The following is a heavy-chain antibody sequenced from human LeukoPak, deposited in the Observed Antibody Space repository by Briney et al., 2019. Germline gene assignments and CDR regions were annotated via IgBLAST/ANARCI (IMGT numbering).Heavy chain of an antibody. J-gene: IGHJ5*02. V-gene: IGHV1-69*01. Sequence: SVKVSCKASGGTFSSYAISWVRQAPGQGLEWMGGIIPIFGTANYAQKFQGRVTITADVSTSTAYMELSSLRSEDTAVYYCATTPRVTIFGVVIWWFDPWGQGTLVTVSS. CDR1: GGTFSSYA. CDR3: ATTPRVTIFGVVIWWFDP. D-gene: IGHD3-3*01. CDR2: IIPIFGTA.